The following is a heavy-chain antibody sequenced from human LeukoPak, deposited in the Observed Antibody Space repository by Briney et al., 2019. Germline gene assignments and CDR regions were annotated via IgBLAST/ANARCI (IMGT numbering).Heavy chain of an antibody. Sequence: SETLSLTCAVYGGSFSGYYWGWIRQPPGKGLEWIGEINHSGSTNYNPSLKSRVTISVDTSKNQFSLKLSSVTAADTAVYYCASTTTIFGRLSYFDYWGQGTLVTVSS. CDR3: ASTTTIFGRLSYFDY. CDR1: GGSFSGYY. CDR2: INHSGST. V-gene: IGHV4-34*01. J-gene: IGHJ4*02. D-gene: IGHD3-3*01.